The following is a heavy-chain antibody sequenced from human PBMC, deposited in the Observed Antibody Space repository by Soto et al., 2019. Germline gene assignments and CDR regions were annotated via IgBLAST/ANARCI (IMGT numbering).Heavy chain of an antibody. D-gene: IGHD3-22*01. J-gene: IGHJ4*02. V-gene: IGHV3-15*01. CDR3: ATHKFFDASGFSFDQ. Sequence: PGGSLRLSCVGSGISFTTAWMNWVRQAPGKGLEWVGRIKSKTDGETVDYAAPVRGRFIISRDDSKNTVYLSVSGLKTEDTAIYYCATHKFFDASGFSFDQWGQGKLVTVSS. CDR1: GISFTTAW. CDR2: IKSKTDGETV.